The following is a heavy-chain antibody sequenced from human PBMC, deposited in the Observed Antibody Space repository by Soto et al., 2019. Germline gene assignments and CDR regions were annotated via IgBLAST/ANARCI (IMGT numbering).Heavy chain of an antibody. Sequence: SLRLSCATSGFIFTSSAMHCFLQSPVNVLQWVAVISYDGSNNYYADSVRGRFTISRDNSKNTLYLQMNSLRAEDTAVYYCAKGQRFLEWLLTYYYGMDVWGQGTTVTVSS. J-gene: IGHJ6*02. D-gene: IGHD3-3*01. CDR1: GFIFTSSA. V-gene: IGHV3-30*18. CDR2: ISYDGSNN. CDR3: AKGQRFLEWLLTYYYGMDV.